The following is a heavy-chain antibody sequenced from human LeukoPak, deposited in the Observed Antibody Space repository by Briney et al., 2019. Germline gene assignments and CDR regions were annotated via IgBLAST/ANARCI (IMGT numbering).Heavy chain of an antibody. D-gene: IGHD3-3*01. CDR2: INHSGST. V-gene: IGHV4-34*01. Sequence: SETLSLTCAVYGGSFSGYYWSWIRQPPGKGLEWIGEINHSGSTNYNPSLKSRVTISVDTSKNQFSLKLSSVTAADTAVYYCARSLTIFGVVNRLDYWGQGTLGTVSS. CDR3: ARSLTIFGVVNRLDY. CDR1: GGSFSGYY. J-gene: IGHJ4*02.